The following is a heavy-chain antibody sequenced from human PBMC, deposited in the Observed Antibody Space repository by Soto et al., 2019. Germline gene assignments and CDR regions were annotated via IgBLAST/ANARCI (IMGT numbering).Heavy chain of an antibody. J-gene: IGHJ4*02. CDR1: GYTFTSYG. D-gene: IGHD6-13*01. CDR2: ISAYNGNT. CDR3: AGDPLGGSWLSNTN. Sequence: QVQLVQSGAEVKKPGASVKVSCKASGYTFTSYGISWVRQAPGQGLEWMGWISAYNGNTNYAQNLQGRVTMTTDTSTGTAYMELRSMSSDDTAVYYCAGDPLGGSWLSNTNCGQGTLVAVSS. V-gene: IGHV1-18*01.